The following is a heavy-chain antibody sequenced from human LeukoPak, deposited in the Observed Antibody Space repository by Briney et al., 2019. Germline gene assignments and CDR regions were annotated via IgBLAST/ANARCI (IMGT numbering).Heavy chain of an antibody. J-gene: IGHJ4*02. CDR2: IIPIFGTA. D-gene: IGHD6-19*01. CDR3: ARVLAGTRKPHYFDY. CDR1: GGTFSSYA. Sequence: SVKVSCKASGGTFSSYAISWVRQAPGQGLEWMGGIIPIFGTANYAQKFQGRVTITADESTSTAYMELSSLRSEDTAVYYCARVLAGTRKPHYFDYWGQGTLVTVSS. V-gene: IGHV1-69*01.